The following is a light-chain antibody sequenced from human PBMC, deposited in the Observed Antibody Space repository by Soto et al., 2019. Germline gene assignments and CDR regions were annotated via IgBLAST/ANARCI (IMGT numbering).Light chain of an antibody. CDR2: DAS. CDR3: QQRSNWAT. Sequence: EIELTQSPATLSLSPGERATLSCRASENVSRNLAWYQQKPGQAPRLLIYDASNRATGIPARFSGSGSVTDFTLTISSLEPEDFAVYYCQQRSNWATFGPGTKVDIK. J-gene: IGKJ3*01. CDR1: ENVSRN. V-gene: IGKV3-11*01.